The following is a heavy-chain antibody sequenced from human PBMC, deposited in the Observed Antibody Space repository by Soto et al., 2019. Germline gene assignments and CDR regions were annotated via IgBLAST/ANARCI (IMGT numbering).Heavy chain of an antibody. Sequence: QVQLVESGGGVVQPGRSLRLSCAASGFTFSSYGMHWVRQAPGKGLEWVAVMWYDGSNKYYADSVKGRFTISRDNSKNTLYLQMNSLRAEDTAVYYCARDSVSYGYWSAYYYYGMDVWGQGTTVTVSS. CDR1: GFTFSSYG. D-gene: IGHD5-18*01. CDR2: MWYDGSNK. V-gene: IGHV3-33*01. CDR3: ARDSVSYGYWSAYYYYGMDV. J-gene: IGHJ6*02.